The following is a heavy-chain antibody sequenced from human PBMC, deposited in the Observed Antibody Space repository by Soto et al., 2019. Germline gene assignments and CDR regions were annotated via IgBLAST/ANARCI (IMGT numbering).Heavy chain of an antibody. J-gene: IGHJ3*02. D-gene: IGHD4-17*01. CDR3: TKPATTVVKGAFDI. Sequence: EVQLVESGGGLVQPGGSLKLSCAASGFTFSGSAMHWVGQASGKGLEWVGRIRSKANSYATAYAASVKGRFTISRDDSKNTAYLQMNSLKTEDTAVYYCTKPATTVVKGAFDIWGQGTMVTVSS. CDR2: IRSKANSYAT. CDR1: GFTFSGSA. V-gene: IGHV3-73*02.